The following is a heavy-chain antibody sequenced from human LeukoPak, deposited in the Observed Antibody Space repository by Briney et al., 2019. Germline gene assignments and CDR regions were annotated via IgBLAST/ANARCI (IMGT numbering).Heavy chain of an antibody. Sequence: GGSLRLSCAVSGFTVSSNCMSWVRQAPGTGLEWVSVIYSGGSTYYADSVQGRLTISRDNSKNTLDLQMNSLRAEDTAVYYCARGQYSFGHLYGMDVWGQGTTVTVSS. CDR2: IYSGGST. CDR1: GFTVSSNC. J-gene: IGHJ6*02. V-gene: IGHV3-66*01. CDR3: ARGQYSFGHLYGMDV. D-gene: IGHD5-18*01.